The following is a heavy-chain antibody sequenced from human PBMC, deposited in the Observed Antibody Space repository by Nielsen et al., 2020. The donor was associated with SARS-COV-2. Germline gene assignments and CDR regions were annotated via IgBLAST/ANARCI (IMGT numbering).Heavy chain of an antibody. CDR2: ISSSGSTI. D-gene: IGHD1-26*01. CDR1: GFTFSSYE. V-gene: IGHV3-48*03. Sequence: GRSLKLSCAASGFTFSSYEMNWVRQAPGKGLEWGSYISSSGSTIYYADSVKGRFTISRDNAKNSLYLQMNSLRAEDTAVYYCAREAYSGSYWGQGTLVTVSS. J-gene: IGHJ4*02. CDR3: AREAYSGSY.